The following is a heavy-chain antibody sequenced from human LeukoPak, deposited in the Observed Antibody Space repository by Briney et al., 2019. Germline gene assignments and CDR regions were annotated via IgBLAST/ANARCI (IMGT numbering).Heavy chain of an antibody. V-gene: IGHV3-9*01. D-gene: IGHD2-2*01. CDR1: GFTFDDYA. CDR3: AKDIRPYCSSTSCYTNWFDP. J-gene: IGHJ5*02. Sequence: GRSLRLSCAASGFTFDDYAMRWVRQAPGKGLEWVSGISWNSGSIGYADSVKGRFTISRDNAKNSLYLQMNSLRAEDTALYYCAKDIRPYCSSTSCYTNWFDPWGQGTLVTVSS. CDR2: ISWNSGSI.